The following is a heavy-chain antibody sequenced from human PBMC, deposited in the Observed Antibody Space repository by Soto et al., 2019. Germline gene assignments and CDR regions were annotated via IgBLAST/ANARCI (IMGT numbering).Heavy chain of an antibody. D-gene: IGHD3-10*01. CDR3: ARDRTYYGSGAVGMDV. CDR2: IQYDGSKE. V-gene: IGHV3-33*07. CDR1: GFTFRSYG. Sequence: GGSLTLSCAASGFTFRSYGMSWVRQTPGKGLEWLAIIQYDGSKEYYADSVKGRFSISRDNSKNTLDLQMNSLRAEGSDVYYCARDRTYYGSGAVGMDVWGQGTTVTVSS. J-gene: IGHJ6*02.